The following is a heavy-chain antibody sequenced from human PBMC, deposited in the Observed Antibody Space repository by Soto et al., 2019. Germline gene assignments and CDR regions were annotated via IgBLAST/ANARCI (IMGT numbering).Heavy chain of an antibody. CDR3: TTDLSARCSGGSCRDAFDI. V-gene: IGHV3-15*07. CDR1: GFTFSHAW. Sequence: EVQLVESGGGLVKPGGSLRLSCTASGFTFSHAWMNWVRQAPGKGLEWVGRIRSKSDGGTPDYAAPVKGRFSISRDDSKNTLYLQMNSLKTEDTAVYYCTTDLSARCSGGSCRDAFDIWGQGTMVTVSS. CDR2: IRSKSDGGTP. J-gene: IGHJ3*02. D-gene: IGHD2-15*01.